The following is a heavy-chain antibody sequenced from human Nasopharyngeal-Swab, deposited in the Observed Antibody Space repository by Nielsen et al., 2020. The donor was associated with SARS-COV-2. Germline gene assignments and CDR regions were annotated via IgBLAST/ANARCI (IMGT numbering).Heavy chain of an antibody. CDR1: GFTFSSYG. J-gene: IGHJ4*02. CDR3: ARDRGITMPFDY. V-gene: IGHV3-33*01. CDR2: IWYDGSNK. Sequence: GESLKISCAASGFTFSSYGMHWVRQAPGKGLEWVAVIWYDGSNKYYADSVKGRFTISRDNSKNTLYLQMNSLRAEDTAVYYCARDRGITMPFDYWGQGTLVTVSS. D-gene: IGHD1-14*01.